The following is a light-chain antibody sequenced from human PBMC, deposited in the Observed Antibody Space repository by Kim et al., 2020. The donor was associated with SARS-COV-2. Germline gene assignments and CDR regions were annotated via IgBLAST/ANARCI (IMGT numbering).Light chain of an antibody. CDR2: DTF. CDR1: QDISNW. J-gene: IGKJ1*01. V-gene: IGKV1-12*01. Sequence: DIQMTQSPSSVSASVGDRVTITCRASQDISNWLIWYQQKPGSAPKLLIYDTFNLQSGTPSRFSGSGYGTDFTLTISSLQPEDFATYYCQQAINFPWTFGQGTKVDIK. CDR3: QQAINFPWT.